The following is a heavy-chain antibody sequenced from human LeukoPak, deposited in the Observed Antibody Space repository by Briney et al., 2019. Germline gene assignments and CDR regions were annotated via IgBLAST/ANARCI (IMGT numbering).Heavy chain of an antibody. CDR2: ISSSGSTM. CDR3: AKKARDGYSYYYYMDV. CDR1: GFIFSDYY. J-gene: IGHJ6*03. D-gene: IGHD5-24*01. V-gene: IGHV3-11*04. Sequence: GGSLRLSCAASGFIFSDYYMSWIRQAPGKGLEWVSYISSSGSTMYYTDSVKGRFTISRDNAKDSLYLQMNSLRAEDTAVYYCAKKARDGYSYYYYMDVWGKGTTVTISS.